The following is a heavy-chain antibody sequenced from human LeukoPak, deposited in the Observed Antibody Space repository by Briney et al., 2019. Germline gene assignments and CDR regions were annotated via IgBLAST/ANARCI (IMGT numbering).Heavy chain of an antibody. CDR2: IIPIFGTA. Sequence: SSVKVSCKASGGTFSSYAISWVRQAPGQGLEWMGRIIPIFGTANYAQKFQGRVTITTDESTSTAYMELGSLRSEDTAVYYCARDIQDPRDYYDSSGYTLDYWGQGTLVTVSS. V-gene: IGHV1-69*05. CDR3: ARDIQDPRDYYDSSGYTLDY. D-gene: IGHD3-22*01. J-gene: IGHJ4*02. CDR1: GGTFSSYA.